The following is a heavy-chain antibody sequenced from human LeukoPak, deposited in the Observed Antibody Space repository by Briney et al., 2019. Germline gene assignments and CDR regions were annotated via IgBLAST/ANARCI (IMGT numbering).Heavy chain of an antibody. D-gene: IGHD3-9*01. CDR3: AREIRYFDWFYVTRYYYYYMDV. Sequence: PSETLSLTCTVSAYSISSGYYWGWIRQPPGKGLEWIGSIYHSGITHYNPSLKSRVTISVDTSKNQFSLKLSSVTAADTAVYYCAREIRYFDWFYVTRYYYYYMDVWGKGTTVTVSS. V-gene: IGHV4-38-2*02. J-gene: IGHJ6*03. CDR2: IYHSGIT. CDR1: AYSISSGYY.